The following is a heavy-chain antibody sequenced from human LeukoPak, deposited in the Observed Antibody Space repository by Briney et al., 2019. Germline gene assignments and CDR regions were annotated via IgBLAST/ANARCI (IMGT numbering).Heavy chain of an antibody. CDR1: GFTFGSYW. Sequence: GGSLRLSCAASGFTFGSYWMSWVRQAPGKGLEWVANIKQDGSEKYYVDSVKGRFTISRDNAKNSLYLQMNVLRAEDTAVYYCVRGGHWFDPWGQGTLVTVSS. CDR3: VRGGHWFDP. CDR2: IKQDGSEK. J-gene: IGHJ5*02. V-gene: IGHV3-7*04.